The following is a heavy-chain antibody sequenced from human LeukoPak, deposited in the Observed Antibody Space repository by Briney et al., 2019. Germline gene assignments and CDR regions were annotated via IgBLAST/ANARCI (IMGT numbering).Heavy chain of an antibody. Sequence: SETLSLTCTVSGGSISSGGYYWSWIRQLPGKGLEWIGYIYYSGSTYYNPSLKSRVTISVDTSKNQFSLKLSSVTAADTAVYYCARSDCGGDCYSIAYYFDYWGQGTLVTVSS. CDR2: IYYSGST. CDR3: ARSDCGGDCYSIAYYFDY. D-gene: IGHD2-21*02. V-gene: IGHV4-31*03. J-gene: IGHJ4*02. CDR1: GGSISSGGYY.